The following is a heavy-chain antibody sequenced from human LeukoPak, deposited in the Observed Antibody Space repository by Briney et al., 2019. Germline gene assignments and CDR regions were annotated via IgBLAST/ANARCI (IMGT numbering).Heavy chain of an antibody. J-gene: IGHJ1*01. V-gene: IGHV4-59*12. D-gene: IGHD1-1*01. CDR3: ACMGTTDIVYPKYFQH. Sequence: PSETLSLTCTVSSGSIRSYYWSWIRQTPGKGLKYIGYIYYSGRTNYNPSLKSRVMISVDTSKNQFSLKLSSVTAADTAVYYCACMGTTDIVYPKYFQHWGQGTLVTVSS. CDR1: SGSIRSYY. CDR2: IYYSGRT.